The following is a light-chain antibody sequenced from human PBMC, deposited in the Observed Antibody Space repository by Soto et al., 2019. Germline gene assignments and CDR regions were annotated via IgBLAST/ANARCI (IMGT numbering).Light chain of an antibody. J-gene: IGKJ2*01. CDR3: QQYDKWPHT. CDR1: QNLSRN. CDR2: YAS. Sequence: EMVMTQSPATLSVSPGERATLSCRASQNLSRNLAWYQQQPGQAPRLLIFYASTRATGIPARFSGSGSGTXFXLTISSLQSEDFAVYYCQQYDKWPHTFGQGTKLEIK. V-gene: IGKV3-15*01.